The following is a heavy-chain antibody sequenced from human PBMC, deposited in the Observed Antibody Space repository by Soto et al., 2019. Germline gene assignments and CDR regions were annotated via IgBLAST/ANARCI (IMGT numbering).Heavy chain of an antibody. J-gene: IGHJ5*02. CDR3: AREEYSRSSWALRHSCWLDP. CDR1: GFTFSSYG. CDR2: IWYDGSNK. D-gene: IGHD6-6*01. Sequence: GGSLRLSCAASGFTFSSYGMHWVRQAPGKGLEWVAVIWYDGSNKYYADSVKGRFTISRDNSKNTLYLQMNSLSAEDTAVYYCAREEYSRSSWALRHSCWLDPWGEGTMVTVYS. V-gene: IGHV3-33*01.